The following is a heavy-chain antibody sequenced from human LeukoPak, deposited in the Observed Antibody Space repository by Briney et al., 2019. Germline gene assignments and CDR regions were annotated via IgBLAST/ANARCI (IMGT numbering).Heavy chain of an antibody. CDR2: IRYDGSNK. CDR3: AKDPKGFWSGYIDY. J-gene: IGHJ4*02. V-gene: IGHV3-30*02. Sequence: PGGSLRLSCAASGLTFSSYGMHWVRRAPGKGLECVAFIRYDGSNKYYADSVKGRFTISRDNSKNTLYLQMNSLRAEDTAVYYCAKDPKGFWSGYIDYWGQGTLVAVSS. D-gene: IGHD3-3*01. CDR1: GLTFSSYG.